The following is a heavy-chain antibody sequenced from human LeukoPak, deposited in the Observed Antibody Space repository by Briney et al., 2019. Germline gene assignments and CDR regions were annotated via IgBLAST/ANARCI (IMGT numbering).Heavy chain of an antibody. CDR2: LYSGSGGIT. Sequence: GGSLRLSCVVSGFTVSSSYMSWVRQAPRKELQWVSVLYSGSGGITHYADSVKGRFTISRDNSKNTVYLQMNRLRVEDTAVYYCANTVGATHADKWGQGTLVTVAS. V-gene: IGHV3-53*05. CDR3: ANTVGATHADK. CDR1: GFTVSSSY. J-gene: IGHJ4*02. D-gene: IGHD1-26*01.